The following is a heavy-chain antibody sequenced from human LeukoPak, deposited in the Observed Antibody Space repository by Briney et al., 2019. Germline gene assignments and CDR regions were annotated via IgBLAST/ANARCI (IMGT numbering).Heavy chain of an antibody. CDR3: ARRHHFGFLDS. V-gene: IGHV3-7*04. D-gene: IGHD3-10*01. CDR1: GFTFSRHT. CDR2: IKQDGSEK. J-gene: IGHJ4*02. Sequence: GGSLRLSCAASGFTFSRHTMNWVRQAPGKGLEWVANIKQDGSEKYYVDSVKGRFTISRDNAKNSVYLQMNSLRAEDTAVYYCARRHHFGFLDSWGQGTLVTVSS.